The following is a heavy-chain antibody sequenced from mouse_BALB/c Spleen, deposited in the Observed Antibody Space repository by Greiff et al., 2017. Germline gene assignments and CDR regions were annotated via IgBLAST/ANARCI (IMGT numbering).Heavy chain of an antibody. CDR1: GFTFSSYY. J-gene: IGHJ2*01. CDR2: INSNGGST. CDR3: ARRTGYYFDY. D-gene: IGHD4-1*01. V-gene: IGHV5-6-2*01. Sequence: EVKLVESGGGLVKLGGSLKLSCAASGFTFSSYYMSWVRQTPEKRLELVAAINSNGGSTYYPDTVKGRFTISRDNAKNTLYLQMSSLKSEDTALYYCARRTGYYFDYWGQGTTLTVSS.